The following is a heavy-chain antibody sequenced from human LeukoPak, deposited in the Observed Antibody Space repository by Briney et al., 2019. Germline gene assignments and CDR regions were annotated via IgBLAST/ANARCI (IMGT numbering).Heavy chain of an antibody. CDR3: ARGRGIKSPIRDPWDY. D-gene: IGHD1-26*01. J-gene: IGHJ4*02. Sequence: SETLSLNCAVYGTSFSGFYWSWIRRPPGKGLEWIGEINHSGGSSYNPSLKRRVTISVDTSKNQFSLKLTSLTAADTAVYFCARGRGIKSPIRDPWDYWGEGPLVTVPS. CDR2: INHSGGS. CDR1: GTSFSGFY. V-gene: IGHV4-34*01.